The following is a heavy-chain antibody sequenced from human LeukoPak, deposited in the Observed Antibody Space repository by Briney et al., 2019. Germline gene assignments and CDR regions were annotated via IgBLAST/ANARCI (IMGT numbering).Heavy chain of an antibody. CDR1: GYTFTGYY. Sequence: ASVKVYRKPSGYTFTGYYMHWVRQAPGQRLEWVGWINPNTGGTNYAQKFQGRVTMARDTSIRTAYLELSGLTSDDTAVYYCARALMTGGSFDYWGQGTLVTVSS. CDR2: INPNTGGT. D-gene: IGHD2-8*02. J-gene: IGHJ4*02. CDR3: ARALMTGGSFDY. V-gene: IGHV1-2*02.